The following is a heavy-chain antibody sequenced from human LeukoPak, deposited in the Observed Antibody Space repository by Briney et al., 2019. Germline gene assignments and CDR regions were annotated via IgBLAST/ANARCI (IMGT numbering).Heavy chain of an antibody. Sequence: GGSLRLSCAASGFMFNKYGMHWVRQAPGKGLEWVTSIHYDGGYKYYADSVKGRFTISKDNSKNTLSLQMNSLRREDTAIYYCAKDDIAVVPGYYFDYWGQGTLVTVSS. CDR2: IHYDGGYK. CDR1: GFMFNKYG. CDR3: AKDDIAVVPGYYFDY. D-gene: IGHD2-2*01. J-gene: IGHJ4*02. V-gene: IGHV3-30*02.